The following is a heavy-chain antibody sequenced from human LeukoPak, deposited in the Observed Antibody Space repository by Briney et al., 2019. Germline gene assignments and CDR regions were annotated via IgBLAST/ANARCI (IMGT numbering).Heavy chain of an antibody. D-gene: IGHD1-20*01. Sequence: PSETLSLTCTVSGGSISSHYWSWIRQPPGKGLEWIGYIYYSGSTNYNPSLKSRVTISVDTSKSQFSLKLSSVTAADTAVYYCARLTSRSPGSSFDFWGQGILVTVSS. J-gene: IGHJ4*02. CDR3: ARLTSRSPGSSFDF. CDR1: GGSISSHY. V-gene: IGHV4-59*08. CDR2: IYYSGST.